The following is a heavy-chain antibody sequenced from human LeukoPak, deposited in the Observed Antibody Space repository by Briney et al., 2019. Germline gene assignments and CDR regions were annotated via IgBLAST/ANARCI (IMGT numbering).Heavy chain of an antibody. Sequence: PGRSLRLSCAASGFTFSSYAMHWVRQAPGKGLEWVAVISYDGSSKYYADSVKGRFTISRDNSENTLYLQMNSLRAEDTAVYYCARDPYIVASLGFGYWGQGTLVTVSS. CDR3: ARDPYIVASLGFGY. D-gene: IGHD5-12*01. CDR2: ISYDGSSK. CDR1: GFTFSSYA. J-gene: IGHJ4*02. V-gene: IGHV3-30*04.